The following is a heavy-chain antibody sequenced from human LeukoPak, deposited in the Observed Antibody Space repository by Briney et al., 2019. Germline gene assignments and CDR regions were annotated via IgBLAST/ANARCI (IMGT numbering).Heavy chain of an antibody. J-gene: IGHJ4*02. V-gene: IGHV3-21*01. Sequence: GGSLRLSCAASGFTFSSYSMNWVRQAPGKGLEWVSSISSSSSYIYYADSVKGRFTISRDNAKNSLYLQMNSLRAEDTAVYYCARVSGSYLRGFDYWGQGTLVTVSS. CDR2: ISSSSSYI. CDR1: GFTFSSYS. CDR3: ARVSGSYLRGFDY. D-gene: IGHD1-26*01.